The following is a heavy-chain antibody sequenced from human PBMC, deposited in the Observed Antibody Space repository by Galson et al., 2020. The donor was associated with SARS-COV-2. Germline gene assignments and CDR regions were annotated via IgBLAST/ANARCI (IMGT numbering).Heavy chain of an antibody. CDR3: AKDRSLGFGEPIDC. D-gene: IGHD3-10*01. Sequence: GESLKISCEASGFTFSSYGMQWVRQAPGKGLEWVALIRYDGSNTYYADSVKGRFTISRDTSKNTLYLQMNSLRTEDTAIYYCAKDRSLGFGEPIDCWGQGTLGTVSS. CDR1: GFTFSSYG. V-gene: IGHV3-30*02. CDR2: IRYDGSNT. J-gene: IGHJ4*02.